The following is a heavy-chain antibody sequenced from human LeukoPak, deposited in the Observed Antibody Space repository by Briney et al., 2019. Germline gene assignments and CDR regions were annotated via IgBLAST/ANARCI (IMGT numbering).Heavy chain of an antibody. CDR2: ISADGTNR. CDR1: GFSFDDYA. Sequence: GGSLRLSCAASGFSFDDYAMHWVRQAPGKGLEWVSLISADGTNRYYADSVKGPFTISRDNSRNSLYLQMNSLRSEDTALYYCGKGTIDNVDYWGQGTLVTVSS. V-gene: IGHV3-43*02. D-gene: IGHD1-1*01. J-gene: IGHJ4*02. CDR3: GKGTIDNVDY.